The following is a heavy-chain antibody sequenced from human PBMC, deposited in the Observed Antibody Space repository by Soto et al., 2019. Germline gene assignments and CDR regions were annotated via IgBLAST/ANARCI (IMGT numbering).Heavy chain of an antibody. CDR3: ARGRYGDY. D-gene: IGHD1-1*01. Sequence: QVHLVQSGAEVKKPGASVKVSCKASGYTFTSYGITWVRQAPGQGLEWMGWISAHNGNTDYAQKXXGRVXVXXXXXTSXAYMXLRSLRSDDTAVYYCARGRYGDYWGQGALVTVSS. J-gene: IGHJ4*02. CDR1: GYTFTSYG. V-gene: IGHV1-18*01. CDR2: ISAHNGNT.